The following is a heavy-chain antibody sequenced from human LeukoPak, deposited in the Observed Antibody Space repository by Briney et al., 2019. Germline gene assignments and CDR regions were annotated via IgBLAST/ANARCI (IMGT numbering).Heavy chain of an antibody. CDR3: AKGFYASDY. Sequence: PWGSLRLSCAASGFTFSSYGMHWVRQAPGKGLEWVAVISYDGSNKYYADSVKGRFTISRDNSKNTLYLQMNSLRAEDTAVYYCAKGFYASDYWGQGTLVTVSS. J-gene: IGHJ4*02. CDR1: GFTFSSYG. CDR2: ISYDGSNK. V-gene: IGHV3-30*18. D-gene: IGHD5/OR15-5a*01.